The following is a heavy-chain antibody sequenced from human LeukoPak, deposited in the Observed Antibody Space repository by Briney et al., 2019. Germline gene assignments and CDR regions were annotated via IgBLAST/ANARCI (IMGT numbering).Heavy chain of an antibody. J-gene: IGHJ5*02. CDR2: IYHSGST. V-gene: IGHV4-4*02. CDR3: ARLLWFGETYNWFDP. Sequence: PSETLSLTCAVSGGSISSSNWWSWVRQPPGKGLERIGEIYHSGSTNYNPSLKSRVTISVDKSKNQFSLKLSSVTAADTAVYYCARLLWFGETYNWFDPWGQGTLVTVSS. CDR1: GGSISSSNW. D-gene: IGHD3-10*01.